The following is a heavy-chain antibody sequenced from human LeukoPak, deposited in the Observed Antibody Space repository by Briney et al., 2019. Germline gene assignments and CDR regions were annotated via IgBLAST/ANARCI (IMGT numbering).Heavy chain of an antibody. D-gene: IGHD2-21*01. CDR1: GGSISSSSHY. CDR2: IYYSGST. CDR3: ARHIVVVSTLADWFDP. V-gene: IGHV4-39*01. J-gene: IGHJ5*02. Sequence: SETLSLTCTVSGGSISSSSHYWGWIRQPPGRGLEWIGSIYYSGSTYYNPSLTSRVTISVDTSKNQFSLKLSSVSAADTAVYHCARHIVVVSTLADWFDPWGQGTLVTVSS.